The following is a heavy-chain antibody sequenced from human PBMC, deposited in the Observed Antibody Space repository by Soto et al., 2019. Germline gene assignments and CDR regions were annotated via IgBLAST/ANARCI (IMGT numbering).Heavy chain of an antibody. CDR3: AIGGGIVVVTAPYDH. CDR2: FDPEDGET. Sequence: ASVKVSCKVSGYTLTELSMHWVRQAPGKGLEWMGGFDPEDGETIYAQKFQGRVTMTSDTSTSTVHMELGSLTSEDTAVYYCAIGGGIVVVTAPYDHWG. J-gene: IGHJ4*01. D-gene: IGHD2-21*02. CDR1: GYTLTELS. V-gene: IGHV1-24*01.